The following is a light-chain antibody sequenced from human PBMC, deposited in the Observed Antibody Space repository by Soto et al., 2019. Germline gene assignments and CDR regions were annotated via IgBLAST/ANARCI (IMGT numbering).Light chain of an antibody. CDR1: RSNIGSNF. CDR2: RSD. CDR3: PTWDDSLSGRV. Sequence: QSVLTQPPSASGTPGQRVTISCSGSRSNIGSNFVYWYQYLPGTAPKLLIYRSDQRPSGVPDRFSGSKSCTSASLVISGLRFGDEGDHYCPTWDDSLSGRVFGGGTKLTVL. V-gene: IGLV1-47*01. J-gene: IGLJ3*02.